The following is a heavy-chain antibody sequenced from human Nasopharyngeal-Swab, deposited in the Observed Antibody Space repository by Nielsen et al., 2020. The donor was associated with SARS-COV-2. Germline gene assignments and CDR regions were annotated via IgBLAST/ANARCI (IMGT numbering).Heavy chain of an antibody. D-gene: IGHD6-6*01. V-gene: IGHV5-10-1*01. CDR3: AVAWGEYSSSSESNYYGMDV. CDR2: IDPSDSYT. Sequence: VRQMPGKGLEWMGRIDPSDSYTNYSPSFQGHVTISADKSISTAYLQWSSLKASDTAMYYCAVAWGEYSSSSESNYYGMDVWGQGTTVTVSS. J-gene: IGHJ6*02.